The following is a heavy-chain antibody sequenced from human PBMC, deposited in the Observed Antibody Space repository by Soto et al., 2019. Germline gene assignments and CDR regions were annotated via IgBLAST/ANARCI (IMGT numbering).Heavy chain of an antibody. Sequence: PGGSLRLSCAASGFTFSSYPMSWVRQAPGKGLEWVSIISGGADITHYADSVEGRFTISRDNSKKTLYLQMNSLRVEDTATYYCTKGAVGGRRSAFDVWGQGTMVTVSS. D-gene: IGHD2-15*01. CDR1: GFTFSSYP. V-gene: IGHV3-23*01. CDR3: TKGAVGGRRSAFDV. J-gene: IGHJ3*01. CDR2: ISGGADIT.